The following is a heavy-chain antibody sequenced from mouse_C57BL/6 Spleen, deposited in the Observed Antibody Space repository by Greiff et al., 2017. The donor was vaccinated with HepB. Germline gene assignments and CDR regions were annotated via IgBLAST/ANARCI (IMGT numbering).Heavy chain of an antibody. Sequence: VQLQQPGAELVKPGASVKLSCKASGYTFTSYWMHWVKQRPGQGLEWIGMIHPNSGSTNYNEKFKSKATLTVDKSSSTAYMQLSSLTSEDSAVYYCARDFITTVVATLYYFDYWGQGTTLTVSS. V-gene: IGHV1-64*01. J-gene: IGHJ2*01. D-gene: IGHD1-1*01. CDR1: GYTFTSYW. CDR2: IHPNSGST. CDR3: ARDFITTVVATLYYFDY.